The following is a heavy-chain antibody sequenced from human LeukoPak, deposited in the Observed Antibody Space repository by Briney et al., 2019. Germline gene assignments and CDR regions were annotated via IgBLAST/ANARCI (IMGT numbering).Heavy chain of an antibody. Sequence: GGSLRLSCAASAFTFRSYAMSWVRQAGGKGLEWVSAISGSGGSTYYADSVKGRFTISRDNSKNTLYLQMNSLRAEDTAVYYCAKAADYYDTSPADYWGQGTLVTVSS. D-gene: IGHD3-22*01. V-gene: IGHV3-23*01. CDR2: ISGSGGST. J-gene: IGHJ4*02. CDR1: AFTFRSYA. CDR3: AKAADYYDTSPADY.